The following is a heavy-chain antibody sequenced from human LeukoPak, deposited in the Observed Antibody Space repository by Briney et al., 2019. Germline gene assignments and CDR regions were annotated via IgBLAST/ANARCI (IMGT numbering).Heavy chain of an antibody. Sequence: GGSLRLSCAASGFTFSNYYMSWVRQAPGKGLEWVANIKQDGSEKYNVDSVKGRFTISRDNAKNSLYLQMNSLRAEDTAVYYCARDRTEYDTSGYLYTHFFDYWGQGTLVTVSS. V-gene: IGHV3-7*01. CDR3: ARDRTEYDTSGYLYTHFFDY. CDR2: IKQDGSEK. CDR1: GFTFSNYY. J-gene: IGHJ4*02. D-gene: IGHD3-22*01.